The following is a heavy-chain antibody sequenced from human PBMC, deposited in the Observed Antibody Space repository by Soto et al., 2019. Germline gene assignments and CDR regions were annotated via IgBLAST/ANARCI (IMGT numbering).Heavy chain of an antibody. J-gene: IGHJ4*02. Sequence: QVQLVQSGAEVKKPGASVKVSCKASGYTFTSYAMHWVRQAPGQRLEWMGWINAGNGNTKYSQKFQGRVTITRDPPASTAYMELSSLRSEATAVYYFARCITLAGDYWGQGTLVTVSS. CDR3: ARCITLAGDY. CDR1: GYTFTSYA. CDR2: INAGNGNT. V-gene: IGHV1-3*01. D-gene: IGHD1-20*01.